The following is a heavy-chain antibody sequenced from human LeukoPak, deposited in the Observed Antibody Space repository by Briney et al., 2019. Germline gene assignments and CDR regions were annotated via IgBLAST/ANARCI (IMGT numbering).Heavy chain of an antibody. D-gene: IGHD5-18*01. CDR1: GYTLTELS. CDR2: FDPEDGET. Sequence: ASVKVSCKVSGYTLTELSMHWVRQAPGKGLEWMGGFDPEDGETIYAQKFQGRVTMTEDTSTDTAYMELSSLRSEDTAVYYCATVIQLWLRVGGNDAFDIWGQGTMVTVSS. V-gene: IGHV1-24*01. CDR3: ATVIQLWLRVGGNDAFDI. J-gene: IGHJ3*02.